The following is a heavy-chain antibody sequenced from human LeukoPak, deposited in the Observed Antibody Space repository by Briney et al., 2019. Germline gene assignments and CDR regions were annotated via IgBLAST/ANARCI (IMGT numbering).Heavy chain of an antibody. Sequence: GESLRPSCAASGFTFSSYAMSWVRQAPGKGLEWVSAISGSGGSTYYADSVKGRFTISRDNSKNTLYLQMNSLRAEDTAVYFCAKGPSTAMVFYWFDPWGQGTLVTVSS. CDR2: ISGSGGST. CDR1: GFTFSSYA. D-gene: IGHD5-18*01. V-gene: IGHV3-23*01. CDR3: AKGPSTAMVFYWFDP. J-gene: IGHJ5*02.